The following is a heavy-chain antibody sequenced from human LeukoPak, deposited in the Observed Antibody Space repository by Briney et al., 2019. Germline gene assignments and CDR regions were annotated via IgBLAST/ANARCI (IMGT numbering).Heavy chain of an antibody. CDR1: GFTFSGYS. CDR2: ITSSRSTI. Sequence: GGSLRLSCAASGFTFSGYSMNWVRQAPGRGLEWVSYITSSRSTIYYADSVKGRFTISRDNAKNSLYLQMNSLRAEDTAVYYCARDRTLGEFDFWGQGTLSPSPQ. D-gene: IGHD3-16*01. CDR3: ARDRTLGEFDF. V-gene: IGHV3-48*01. J-gene: IGHJ4*02.